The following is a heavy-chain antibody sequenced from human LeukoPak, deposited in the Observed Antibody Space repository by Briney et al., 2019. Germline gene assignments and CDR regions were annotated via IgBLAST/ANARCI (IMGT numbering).Heavy chain of an antibody. D-gene: IGHD5-18*01. CDR1: GGSFSGYY. V-gene: IGHV4-34*01. Sequence: PSDTLSLTCAVYGGSFSGYYWSWIRQPPGKGLEWIGEINHSGSTNYNPSLKSRVTMSVDTSKNQFSLKLSSVTAADTAVYYCARGGYSYGSYYWGQGTLVTVSS. CDR2: INHSGST. CDR3: ARGGYSYGSYY. J-gene: IGHJ4*02.